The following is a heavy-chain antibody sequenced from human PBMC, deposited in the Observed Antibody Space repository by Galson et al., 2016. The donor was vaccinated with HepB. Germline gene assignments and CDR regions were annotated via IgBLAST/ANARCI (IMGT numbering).Heavy chain of an antibody. CDR2: ISGSGGST. J-gene: IGHJ6*02. D-gene: IGHD3-10*01. CDR1: GFTFSSYA. V-gene: IGHV3-23*01. CDR3: AKDLGSYYGSGSYRDYYYCMDV. Sequence: SLRLSCAASGFTFSSYAMSWVRQAPGKGLEWVSVISGSGGSTYYADSVKGRFTISRDNSKNTLCLQMNSLRAEDTALYYCAKDLGSYYGSGSYRDYYYCMDVWGQGTTVTVSS.